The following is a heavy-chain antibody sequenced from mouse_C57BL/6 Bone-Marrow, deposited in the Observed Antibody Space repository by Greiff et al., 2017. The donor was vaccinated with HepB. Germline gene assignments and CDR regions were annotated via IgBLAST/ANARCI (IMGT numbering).Heavy chain of an antibody. J-gene: IGHJ2*01. CDR1: GFTFSSYA. V-gene: IGHV5-4*03. CDR2: ISDGGSYT. D-gene: IGHD1-1*01. CDR3: ARGPLYYGYYFDY. Sequence: EVMLVESGGGLVKPGGSLKLSCAASGFTFSSYAMSWVRQTPEKRLEWVATISDGGSYTYYPDNVKGRFTISRDNAKNNLYLQMSHLKSEDTAMYYCARGPLYYGYYFDYWGQGTTLTVSS.